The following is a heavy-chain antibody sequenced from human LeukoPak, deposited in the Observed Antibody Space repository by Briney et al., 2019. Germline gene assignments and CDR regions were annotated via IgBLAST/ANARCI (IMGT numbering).Heavy chain of an antibody. D-gene: IGHD5-24*01. CDR3: ARGAKVRDGYNLGGY. J-gene: IGHJ4*02. Sequence: GASVKVSCKASGYTFTGYYMHWVRQAPGQGLEWMGWINPNSGGTNYAQKFQGRVTMTRDTSISTAYMELSRLRSDDTAVYYCARGAKVRDGYNLGGYWGQGTLVTVSS. V-gene: IGHV1-2*02. CDR2: INPNSGGT. CDR1: GYTFTGYY.